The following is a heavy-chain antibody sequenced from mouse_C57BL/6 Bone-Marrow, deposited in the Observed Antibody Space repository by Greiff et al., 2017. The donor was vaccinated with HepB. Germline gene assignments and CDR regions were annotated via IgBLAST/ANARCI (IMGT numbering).Heavy chain of an antibody. J-gene: IGHJ4*01. CDR2: IDPNSGGT. CDR1: GYTFTSYW. CDR3: ARDTTGGRYYAMDY. Sequence: QVQLKQPGAELVKPGASVKLSCKASGYTFTSYWMHWVKQRPGRGLEWIGRIDPNSGGTKYNEKFKSKATLTVDKPSSTAYMQLSSLTSEDSAVYYCARDTTGGRYYAMDYWGQGTSVTVSS. D-gene: IGHD1-1*01. V-gene: IGHV1-72*01.